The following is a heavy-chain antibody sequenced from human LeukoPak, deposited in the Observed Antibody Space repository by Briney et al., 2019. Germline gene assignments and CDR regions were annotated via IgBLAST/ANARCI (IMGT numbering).Heavy chain of an antibody. D-gene: IGHD3-22*01. CDR3: ANLDDSHYYDSSGYRERGIDY. CDR2: IRYDGSNK. CDR1: GFTFSSYS. Sequence: GGSLRFSCAASGFTFSSYSMHWVRQAPGKGLEWVAFIRYDGSNKYYADSVKGRFTISRDNSKNTLYLQMNSLRAEDTAVYYCANLDDSHYYDSSGYRERGIDYWGQGTLVTVSS. V-gene: IGHV3-30*02. J-gene: IGHJ4*02.